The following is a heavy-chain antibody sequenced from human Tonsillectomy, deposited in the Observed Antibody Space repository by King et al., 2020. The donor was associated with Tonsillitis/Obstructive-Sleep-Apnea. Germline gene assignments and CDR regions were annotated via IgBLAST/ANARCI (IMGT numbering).Heavy chain of an antibody. J-gene: IGHJ4*02. Sequence: QLVQSGGGLVQPGGSLRLSCAASGFTFSSYSMNWVRQAPGKGLEWVSYIDSSSSIIFYADSVKGRFTISRDNAKNSLYLQMNSLRDEDTAVDYCARDLGYSYGYKYWGQGPLVTVSS. CDR1: GFTFSSYS. V-gene: IGHV3-48*02. CDR3: ARDLGYSYGYKY. D-gene: IGHD5-18*01. CDR2: IDSSSSII.